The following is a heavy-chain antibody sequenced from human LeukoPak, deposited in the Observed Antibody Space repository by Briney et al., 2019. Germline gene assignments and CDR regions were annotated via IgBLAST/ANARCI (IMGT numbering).Heavy chain of an antibody. CDR2: IRYDESNK. CDR1: GFTFSTYG. J-gene: IGHJ3*02. D-gene: IGHD4-17*01. CDR3: AKSEAKVTPAGTRVI. V-gene: IGHV3-30*02. Sequence: PGGSLRLSCAASGFTFSTYGMHWVRQAPGKGLEWVAFIRYDESNKYYADSVKGRFTVSRDNSKNTLYLQMISLRAEDTAVYYCAKSEAKVTPAGTRVIWGQGTMVTVS.